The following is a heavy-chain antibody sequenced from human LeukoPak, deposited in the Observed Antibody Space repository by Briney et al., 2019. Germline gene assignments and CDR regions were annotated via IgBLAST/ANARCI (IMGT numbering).Heavy chain of an antibody. CDR2: ISAYNGNT. Sequence: GASVKVSCKGSGYTFTSYGLSGGRQAPGKGLEWVGWISAYNGNTNYAQKLQGRVTMTTDTSTSTAYMELRSLRSDDTAVYYCARDRRIAADFFDYWGQGTLVTVSS. CDR1: GYTFTSYG. J-gene: IGHJ4*02. CDR3: ARDRRIAADFFDY. D-gene: IGHD6-13*01. V-gene: IGHV1-18*01.